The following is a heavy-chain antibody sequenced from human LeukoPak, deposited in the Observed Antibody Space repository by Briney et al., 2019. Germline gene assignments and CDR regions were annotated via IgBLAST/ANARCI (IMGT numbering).Heavy chain of an antibody. J-gene: IGHJ6*04. CDR1: GFTFSNAW. CDR3: AELGITMIGGV. V-gene: IGHV3-30*02. CDR2: IRYAGSDK. D-gene: IGHD3-10*02. Sequence: GGSLRLSCAASGFTFSNAWMSWVRQAPGKGLEWVSFIRYAGSDKYYSDSVKGRFTISRDNAKNSLYLQMNSLRAEDTAVYYCAELGITMIGGVWGKGTTVTISS.